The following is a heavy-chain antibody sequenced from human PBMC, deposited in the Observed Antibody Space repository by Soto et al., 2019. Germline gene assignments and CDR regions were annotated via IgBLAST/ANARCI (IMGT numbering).Heavy chain of an antibody. V-gene: IGHV3-23*01. CDR3: AKEDILTGYYDDDAFDI. D-gene: IGHD3-9*01. CDR2: ISGSGGST. Sequence: EVQLLESGGGLVQPGGSLRLSCAASGFTFSSYAMSWVRQAPGKGLEWVSAISGSGGSTYYADSVKGRFTISRDNSKNTLYLQRNSLRAEDTAVYYCAKEDILTGYYDDDAFDIWGQGTMVTVSS. J-gene: IGHJ3*02. CDR1: GFTFSSYA.